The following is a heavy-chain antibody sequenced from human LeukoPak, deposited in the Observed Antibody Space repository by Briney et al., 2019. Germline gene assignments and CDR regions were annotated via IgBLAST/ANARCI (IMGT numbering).Heavy chain of an antibody. J-gene: IGHJ4*02. Sequence: GGSLRLSCAASGFTFSSYSMSWVRQAPGKGLEWVAVIWYDGSNKYYADSVKGRFTISRDNSKNTLYLQMNSLRAEDTAVYYCARDSDGGSFDYWGQGTLVTVSS. CDR1: GFTFSSYS. CDR3: ARDSDGGSFDY. D-gene: IGHD1-26*01. CDR2: IWYDGSNK. V-gene: IGHV3-33*08.